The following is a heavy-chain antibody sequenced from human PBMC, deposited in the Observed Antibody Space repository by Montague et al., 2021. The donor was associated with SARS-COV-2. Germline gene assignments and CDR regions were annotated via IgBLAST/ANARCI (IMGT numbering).Heavy chain of an antibody. Sequence: CAISGDSVSSNSATWNWVRQSPSRGLKWLGRTYYRSKWYNDYAVSVRGRVTINPDTSKNQFSLQLNPVTPEDTAIYYCTSGREGNYNVMDVWGQGTTVTVSS. CDR3: TSGREGNYNVMDV. J-gene: IGHJ6*02. CDR1: GDSVSSNSAT. V-gene: IGHV6-1*01. CDR2: TYYRSKWYN. D-gene: IGHD1-1*01.